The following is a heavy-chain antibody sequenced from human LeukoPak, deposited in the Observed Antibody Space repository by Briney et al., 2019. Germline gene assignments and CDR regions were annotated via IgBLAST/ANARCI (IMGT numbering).Heavy chain of an antibody. V-gene: IGHV1-69*05. CDR3: ARAGFSSGWALDY. Sequence: ASVKASCKASGGTFISYAISWVRQAPGQGLEWMGGIIPIFGTANYAQKFRGRVTITTDESTSTAYMELSSLRSEDTAVYYCARAGFSSGWALDYWGQGTLVTVSS. D-gene: IGHD6-19*01. CDR1: GGTFISYA. J-gene: IGHJ4*02. CDR2: IIPIFGTA.